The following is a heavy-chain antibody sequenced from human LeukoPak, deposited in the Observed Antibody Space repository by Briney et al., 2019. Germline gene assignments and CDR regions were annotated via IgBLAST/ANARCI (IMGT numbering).Heavy chain of an antibody. CDR1: GGSISSGSYY. J-gene: IGHJ4*02. CDR3: ARSDSSGYYPPYFDY. V-gene: IGHV4-61*09. CDR2: IYTSGST. D-gene: IGHD3-22*01. Sequence: PSQTLSLTCTVSGGSISSGSYYWSWIRQPAGKGLEWIGHIYTSGSTNYNPSLKSRVTISVDMSKNQFSLKLSSVTAADTAVHYCARSDSSGYYPPYFDYWGQGTLVTVSS.